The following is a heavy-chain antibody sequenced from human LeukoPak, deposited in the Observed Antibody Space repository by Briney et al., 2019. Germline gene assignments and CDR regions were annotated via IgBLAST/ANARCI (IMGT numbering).Heavy chain of an antibody. D-gene: IGHD2-8*01. CDR2: INHSGTT. CDR3: ASNGPLLSDTNRYYFNY. J-gene: IGHJ4*02. CDR1: GGSFSEYY. Sequence: PSETLSLTCGVFGGSFSEYYWTWIRQSPGKGLEWIGEINHSGTTNYNPSLESRVTISVDTSKNQFSLNLSSVTAADTAVYYCASNGPLLSDTNRYYFNYWGQETLVTVSS. V-gene: IGHV4-34*01.